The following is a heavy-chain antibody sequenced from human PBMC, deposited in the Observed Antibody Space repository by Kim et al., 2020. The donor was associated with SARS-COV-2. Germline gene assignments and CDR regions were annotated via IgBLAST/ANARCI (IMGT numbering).Heavy chain of an antibody. J-gene: IGHJ4*02. Sequence: SETLSLTCTVSGGSISSSSYYWGWIRQPPGKGLEWIGSIYYSGSTYYNPSLKSRVTISVDTSKNQFSLKLSSVTAADTAVYYCAREQWLLPRSSSIKNWGQGTLVTVSS. V-gene: IGHV4-39*07. CDR1: GGSISSSSYY. CDR2: IYYSGST. D-gene: IGHD6-19*01. CDR3: AREQWLLPRSSSIKN.